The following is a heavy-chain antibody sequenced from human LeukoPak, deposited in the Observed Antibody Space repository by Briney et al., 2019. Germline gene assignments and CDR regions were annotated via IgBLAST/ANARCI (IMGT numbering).Heavy chain of an antibody. CDR2: IIPIFGTA. CDR3: VREPVTYGSGSYVVSSWFDP. D-gene: IGHD3-10*01. V-gene: IGHV1-69*05. J-gene: IGHJ5*02. CDR1: GGTFSSYA. Sequence: GASVKVSCKASGGTFSSYAISWVRQAPGQGLEWMGGIIPIFGTANYAQKFQGRVTITTDESTSTAYMELSSLRSEDTAVYYCVREPVTYGSGSYVVSSWFDPWGQGTLVTVSS.